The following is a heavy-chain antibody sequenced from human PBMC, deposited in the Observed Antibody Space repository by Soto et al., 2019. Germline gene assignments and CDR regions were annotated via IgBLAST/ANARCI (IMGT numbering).Heavy chain of an antibody. CDR2: IYYSGST. Sequence: SETLSLTCTVSGGSVSSGRYYWSWIRQPPGKGLEWIGYIYYSGSTNYNPSLKSRVTISVDTSKNQFSLKLSSVTAADTAVYYCARTYYDFWSGSARGYYYYGMDVWGQGTTVTVSS. V-gene: IGHV4-61*01. CDR3: ARTYYDFWSGSARGYYYYGMDV. CDR1: GGSVSSGRYY. J-gene: IGHJ6*02. D-gene: IGHD3-3*01.